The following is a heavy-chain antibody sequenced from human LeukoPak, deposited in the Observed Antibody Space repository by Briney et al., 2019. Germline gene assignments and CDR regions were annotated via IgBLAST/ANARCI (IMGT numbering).Heavy chain of an antibody. CDR3: AKDYCSSTSCYATY. J-gene: IGHJ4*02. D-gene: IGHD2-2*01. Sequence: PGGSLSLSCAASGFTFSNNGVHWVRQSPGKGLEWVAFIRYDGSKKYSADSVKGRFTISRVNSKNTLYLQMNSLRAEDTSVYYCAKDYCSSTSCYATYWGQGTLVTVSS. V-gene: IGHV3-30*02. CDR2: IRYDGSKK. CDR1: GFTFSNNG.